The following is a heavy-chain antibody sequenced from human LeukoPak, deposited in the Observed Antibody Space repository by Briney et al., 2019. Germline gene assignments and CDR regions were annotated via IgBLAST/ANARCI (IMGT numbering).Heavy chain of an antibody. CDR1: GYRFTSYW. J-gene: IGHJ4*02. CDR3: ARAYVWGSYRSYYFDY. Sequence: GESLKISCKGSGYRFTSYWIGWVRPMPGKGLEWMGIIYPGDSDTRYSPSFQGQVTISADKSISTAYLQWSSLKASDTAMYYCARAYVWGSYRSYYFDYWGQGTLVTVSS. D-gene: IGHD3-16*02. V-gene: IGHV5-51*01. CDR2: IYPGDSDT.